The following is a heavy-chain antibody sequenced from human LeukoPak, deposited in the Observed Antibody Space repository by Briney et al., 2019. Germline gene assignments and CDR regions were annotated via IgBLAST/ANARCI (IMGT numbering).Heavy chain of an antibody. J-gene: IGHJ4*02. CDR1: GFSFSNYW. CDR3: ASDRFSSGDF. CDR2: IKQGGSQK. V-gene: IGHV3-7*01. D-gene: IGHD6-19*01. Sequence: GGTLRLSCVASGFSFSNYWMSWVRQAPGKGLEWVANIKQGGSQKNYADSVKGRFTISRDNAKNSLYLQMNSLRAEDTAVYYCASDRFSSGDFWGQGTLVAVSS.